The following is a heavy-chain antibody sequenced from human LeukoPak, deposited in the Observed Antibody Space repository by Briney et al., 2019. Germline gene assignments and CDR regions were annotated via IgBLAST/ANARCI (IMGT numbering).Heavy chain of an antibody. V-gene: IGHV4-61*02. Sequence: PSQTLSLTCTASGGSISSGSYYWSWIRQPAGKGLECIGRIYTSGSTNYNPSLKSRVTISVDTSKNQFSLKLSSVTAADTAVYYCASSRLRFLEWLLTFDYWGQGTLVTVSS. D-gene: IGHD3-3*01. CDR3: ASSRLRFLEWLLTFDY. CDR2: IYTSGST. CDR1: GGSISSGSYY. J-gene: IGHJ4*02.